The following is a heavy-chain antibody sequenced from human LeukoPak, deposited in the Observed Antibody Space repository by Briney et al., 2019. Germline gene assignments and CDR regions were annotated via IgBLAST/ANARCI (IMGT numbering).Heavy chain of an antibody. CDR2: IKSKTDGGTT. Sequence: GGSLRLSCAASGFTFSNAWMSWVRQAPGKGLEWVGRIKSKTDGGTTDYAAPVKGRFTISSDDSKNTLYLQMNSLKTEDTAVYYCTTGYGDYPFDYWGQGTLVTVSS. CDR3: TTGYGDYPFDY. D-gene: IGHD4-17*01. CDR1: GFTFSNAW. J-gene: IGHJ4*02. V-gene: IGHV3-15*01.